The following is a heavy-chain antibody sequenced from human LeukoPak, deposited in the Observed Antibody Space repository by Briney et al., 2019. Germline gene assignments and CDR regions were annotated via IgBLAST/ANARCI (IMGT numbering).Heavy chain of an antibody. D-gene: IGHD4-11*01. CDR3: ARARKLTTVTTFSYFDY. J-gene: IGHJ4*02. Sequence: GGSLRLSCAASGFTFSSYSMDWVRQAPGKGLEWVSSISSSSRYIYYADSVKGRFTISRDNAKNSLYLQMNSLRAEGTAAYYCARARKLTTVTTFSYFDYWGQGTLVTVSS. CDR2: ISSSSRYI. CDR1: GFTFSSYS. V-gene: IGHV3-21*01.